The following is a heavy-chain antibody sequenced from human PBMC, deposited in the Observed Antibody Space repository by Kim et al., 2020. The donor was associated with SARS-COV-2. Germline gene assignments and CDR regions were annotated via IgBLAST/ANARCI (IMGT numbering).Heavy chain of an antibody. J-gene: IGHJ5*02. CDR3: ATRGGLRVRNGFDP. CDR2: FDPEDGET. Sequence: ASVKVSCKVSGYTLTELSMHWVRQAPGKGLEWMGGFDPEDGETIYAQKFQGRVTMTEDTSTDTAYMELSSLRSEDTAVYYCATRGGLRVRNGFDPWGQGTLVTVSS. V-gene: IGHV1-24*01. D-gene: IGHD3-10*01. CDR1: GYTLTELS.